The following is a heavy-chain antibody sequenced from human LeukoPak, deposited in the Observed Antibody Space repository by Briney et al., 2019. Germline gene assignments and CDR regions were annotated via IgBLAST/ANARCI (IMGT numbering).Heavy chain of an antibody. CDR2: IIPILGIA. V-gene: IGHV1-69*04. CDR1: GGTFSSYA. D-gene: IGHD3-10*01. Sequence: ASVKVSCKASGGTFSSYAISWVRQAPGQGLEWMGRIIPILGIANYAQKFQGRVTITADKSTSTAYMELSSLRSEDTAVYYCARDYYGSGSYVVPFDYWGQGTLVTVSS. J-gene: IGHJ4*02. CDR3: ARDYYGSGSYVVPFDY.